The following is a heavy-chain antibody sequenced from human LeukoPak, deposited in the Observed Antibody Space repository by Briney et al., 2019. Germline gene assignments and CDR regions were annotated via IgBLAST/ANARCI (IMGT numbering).Heavy chain of an antibody. CDR3: ARVDPNFDY. J-gene: IGHJ4*02. CDR1: GGTFSSYA. V-gene: IGHV1-69*04. Sequence: GASVKVSCKASGGTFSSYAISWVRQAPGQGLEWMGRIIPILGIANYAQKFQGRVTMTRNTSISTAYMELSSLRSEDTAVYYCARVDPNFDYWGQGTLVTVSS. CDR2: IIPILGIA.